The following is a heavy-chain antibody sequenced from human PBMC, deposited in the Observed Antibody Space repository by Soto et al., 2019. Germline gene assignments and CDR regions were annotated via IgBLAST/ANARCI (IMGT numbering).Heavy chain of an antibody. J-gene: IGHJ6*02. D-gene: IGHD1-7*01. CDR2: IIPIFGTA. CDR1: GGTFSSYA. Sequence: GASVKVSCKASGGTFSSYAISWVRQAPGQGLEWMGGIIPIFGTANYAQKFQGRVTITADESTSTAYMELSSLRSEDTAVYYCARELGNYYYYYYGMDVWGQGTTVTVSS. CDR3: ARELGNYYYYYYGMDV. V-gene: IGHV1-69*13.